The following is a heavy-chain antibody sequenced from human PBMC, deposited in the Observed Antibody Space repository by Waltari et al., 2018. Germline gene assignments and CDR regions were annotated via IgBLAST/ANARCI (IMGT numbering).Heavy chain of an antibody. CDR1: GDSISSSNYY. CDR3: ARSSAGMPRWLGDY. V-gene: IGHV4-39*01. Sequence: QLQLQESGPGLVKPSETLSLSCSVSGDSISSSNYYWGWIRQPPGKGLEWIASVYYSVTTYYNPALKGRVTISADTSRNQFYRRLTSVTATDTAVYYWARSSAGMPRWLGDYWGQGILVTVSS. CDR2: VYYSVTT. J-gene: IGHJ4*02. D-gene: IGHD5-12*01.